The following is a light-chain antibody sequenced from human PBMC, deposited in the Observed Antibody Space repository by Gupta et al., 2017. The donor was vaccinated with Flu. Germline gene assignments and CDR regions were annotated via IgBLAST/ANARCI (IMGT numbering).Light chain of an antibody. Sequence: RSYLSASVGVRVSVTCRASQGISNNLAWYLEKPGKSPKLLIYAASTVQSGVPSRFSCGGNGTEFTLTISSLQPEDYATYNCEQRDSSPHTFGQGTKLEIK. CDR1: QGISNN. V-gene: IGKV1-9*01. CDR3: EQRDSSPHT. CDR2: AAS. J-gene: IGKJ2*01.